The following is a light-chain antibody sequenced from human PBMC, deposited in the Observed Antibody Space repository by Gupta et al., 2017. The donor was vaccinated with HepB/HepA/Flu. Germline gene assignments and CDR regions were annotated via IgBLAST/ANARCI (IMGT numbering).Light chain of an antibody. J-gene: IGKJ4*01. CDR1: QRVSRY. Sequence: EIVLPQSPVTLSLSPGERATLSCRASQRVSRYLAWYQQKPVQPPSLLVFDASKRATGVPARFSGSGSGTDFTLTISSLEPEDFAVYYCQQRNNCPLTFGGGTRVEIK. V-gene: IGKV3-11*01. CDR3: QQRNNCPLT. CDR2: DAS.